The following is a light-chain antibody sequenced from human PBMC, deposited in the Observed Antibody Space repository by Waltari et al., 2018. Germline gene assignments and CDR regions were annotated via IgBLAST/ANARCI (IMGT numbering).Light chain of an antibody. CDR1: QSISSW. CDR2: KAS. Sequence: DIQMTQSPSPLSASVGDRVTITCRASQSISSWLAWYQQKPGKAPKLLIYKASSLESGVPSRFSGSGSGTEFTLTISSLQPDDFATYYCQQYNSYITFGPGTKVDIK. CDR3: QQYNSYIT. V-gene: IGKV1-5*03. J-gene: IGKJ3*01.